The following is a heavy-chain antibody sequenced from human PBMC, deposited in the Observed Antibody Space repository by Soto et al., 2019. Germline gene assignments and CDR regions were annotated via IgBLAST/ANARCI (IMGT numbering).Heavy chain of an antibody. CDR3: ARGEAVAWYVSGWFDP. D-gene: IGHD6-19*01. CDR1: GYPISSGYY. J-gene: IGHJ5*02. Sequence: PSETLSLTCAVSGYPISSGYYWGWIRQPPGKGLEWIGSIYRSGSTYYNPSLKSRVTISVDTSKNQFSLKLSSVTAADTAVYYCARGEAVAWYVSGWFDPWGQGTLVTVSS. CDR2: IYRSGST. V-gene: IGHV4-38-2*01.